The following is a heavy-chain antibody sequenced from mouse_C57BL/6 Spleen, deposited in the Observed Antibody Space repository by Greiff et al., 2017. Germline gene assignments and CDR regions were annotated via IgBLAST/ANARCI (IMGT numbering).Heavy chain of an antibody. D-gene: IGHD1-1*01. CDR3: AALLLRLDY. V-gene: IGHV1-9*01. CDR1: GYTFTGYW. Sequence: QVQLQQSGAELMKPGASVKLSCKATGYTFTGYWIEWVKQRPGHGLEWIGEIIPGCGSTNYNEKFKGQATFTVDTSSNTAYMPLPSLTTEDSAIYYSAALLLRLDYGGQGTTLTASS. CDR2: IIPGCGST. J-gene: IGHJ2*01.